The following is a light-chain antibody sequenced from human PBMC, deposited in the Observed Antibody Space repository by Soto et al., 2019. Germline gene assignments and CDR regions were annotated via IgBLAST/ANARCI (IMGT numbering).Light chain of an antibody. V-gene: IGKV3-20*01. J-gene: IGKJ2*01. CDR3: QQFGSSIPHT. CDR1: QRITNNF. Sequence: EIVLTQSPGALSLSPGERATLSCRASQRITNNFLAWFQQKPGLAPRLLIHGASTRASGVPGRFSGGGSGTDFVLTISRLEPEDFAVYYCQQFGSSIPHTFGQGTKLEIK. CDR2: GAS.